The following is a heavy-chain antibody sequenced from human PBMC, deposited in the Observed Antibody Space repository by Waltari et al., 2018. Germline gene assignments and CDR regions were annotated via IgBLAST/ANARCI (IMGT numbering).Heavy chain of an antibody. Sequence: QVQLQEARPGVAKPAGTPSVTCAVSGYVIRSGYSWGWIRQHPGKGLEWIVSIYHSGSTFYNQSLKSRVTISVDTSMNQISLKLSSVTAADTAVYYCASWGGYCSGGSCYPFDYWGQGTLVTVSS. CDR2: IYHSGST. J-gene: IGHJ4*02. V-gene: IGHV4-38-2*01. CDR1: GYVIRSGYS. D-gene: IGHD2-15*01. CDR3: ASWGGYCSGGSCYPFDY.